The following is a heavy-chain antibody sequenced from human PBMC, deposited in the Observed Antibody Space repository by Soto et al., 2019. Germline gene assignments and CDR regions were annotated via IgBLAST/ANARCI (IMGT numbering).Heavy chain of an antibody. J-gene: IGHJ5*02. CDR1: GGPISSGGYY. CDR2: IYYSGST. CDR3: ARVVVVVAATEGWFDP. V-gene: IGHV4-31*03. D-gene: IGHD2-15*01. Sequence: PSETLSLTCTVSGGPISSGGYYWSWIRQHPGKGLEWIGYIYYSGSTYYNPSLKSRVTISVDTSKNQFSLKLSSVTAADTAVYYCARVVVVVAATEGWFDPWGQGTLVTVSS.